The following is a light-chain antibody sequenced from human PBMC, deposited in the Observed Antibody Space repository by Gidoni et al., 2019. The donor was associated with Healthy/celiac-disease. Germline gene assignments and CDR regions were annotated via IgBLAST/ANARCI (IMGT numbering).Light chain of an antibody. Sequence: IQMTPSPSTLSASVGDRVTITCRASQSISSWLAWYQQKPGKAPKLLIDDASSLESGVPSRFSGSGSGTEFTLTISSLQPDDFATYYCQQYNSYSPYTFGQGTKLEIK. CDR2: DAS. J-gene: IGKJ2*01. CDR1: QSISSW. CDR3: QQYNSYSPYT. V-gene: IGKV1-5*01.